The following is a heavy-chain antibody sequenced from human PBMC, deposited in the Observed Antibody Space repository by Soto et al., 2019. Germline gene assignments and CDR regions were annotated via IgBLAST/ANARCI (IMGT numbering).Heavy chain of an antibody. J-gene: IGHJ4*02. Sequence: PEGSLRLSCAASEFTFSSYGMHWVRQAPGKGLEWVARISYDGSNKYYADSVKGRFTISRDNSKNTLYLQMNSLRAEDTAVYYCAKDTYYYDSSGSPFDYWGQGTLVTVSS. CDR1: EFTFSSYG. D-gene: IGHD3-22*01. V-gene: IGHV3-30*18. CDR3: AKDTYYYDSSGSPFDY. CDR2: ISYDGSNK.